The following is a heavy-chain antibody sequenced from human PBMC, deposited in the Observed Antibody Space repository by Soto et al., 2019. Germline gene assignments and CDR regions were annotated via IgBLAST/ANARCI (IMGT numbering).Heavy chain of an antibody. D-gene: IGHD1-20*01. J-gene: IGHJ4*02. CDR2: IYHSGST. V-gene: IGHV4-30-2*01. CDR1: GGSISSGGYS. Sequence: SETLSLTCAVSGGSISSGGYSWSWIRQPPGKGLEWIGYIYHSGSTYYNPSLKSRVTISVDRSKNQFSLKLSSVTAADTAVYYCARACITGRLYYFDYWGQGTLVTVSS. CDR3: ARACITGRLYYFDY.